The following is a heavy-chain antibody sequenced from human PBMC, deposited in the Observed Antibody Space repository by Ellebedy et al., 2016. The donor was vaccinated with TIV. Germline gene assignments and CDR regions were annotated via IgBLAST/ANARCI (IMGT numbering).Heavy chain of an antibody. CDR2: IYHSGST. Sequence: MPSETLSLTCAVSGGSISSGGYSWSWIRQPPGKGLEWIGYIYHSGSTYYNPSLKSRVTISVDRSKNQFSLKLSSVTAADTAVYYCARGAVPNWFDPWGQGTLVTVSS. CDR3: ARGAVPNWFDP. V-gene: IGHV4-30-2*01. J-gene: IGHJ5*02. CDR1: GGSISSGGYS.